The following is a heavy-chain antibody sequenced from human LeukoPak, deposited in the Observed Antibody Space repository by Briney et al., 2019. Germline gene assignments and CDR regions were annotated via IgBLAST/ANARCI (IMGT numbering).Heavy chain of an antibody. CDR1: GFTFSNYG. Sequence: GGSLRLFCAASGFTFSNYGMHWVRQAPGKGLEWVAVISYDGSNKYYADSVKGRFTISRDNSKNTLYLQMNSLRAEDTAVYSCAKEARLLWFGDRLENWGQGTLVTVSS. D-gene: IGHD3-10*01. CDR3: AKEARLLWFGDRLEN. CDR2: ISYDGSNK. V-gene: IGHV3-30*18. J-gene: IGHJ4*02.